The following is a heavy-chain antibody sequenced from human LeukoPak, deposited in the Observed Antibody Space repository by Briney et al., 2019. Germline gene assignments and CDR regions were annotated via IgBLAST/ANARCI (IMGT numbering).Heavy chain of an antibody. CDR3: AKGCPIWDYYGMDV. J-gene: IGHJ6*02. D-gene: IGHD3-16*01. V-gene: IGHV3-30*18. Sequence: GGSLRLSCAASGFTFSSYGMHWVRQAPGKGLEWVAVISYDGSNKYYADSVKGRFTISRDNSKNTLYLQMNSLRAEDTAVYYCAKGCPIWDYYGMDVWGQGTMVTVSS. CDR2: ISYDGSNK. CDR1: GFTFSSYG.